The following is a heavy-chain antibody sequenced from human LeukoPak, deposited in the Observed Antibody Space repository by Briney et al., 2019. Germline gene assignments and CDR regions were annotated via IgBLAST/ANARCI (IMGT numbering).Heavy chain of an antibody. V-gene: IGHV4-59*08. Sequence: PSETLSLTCTVPGASISDYYWSWIRQPPGNGLEWIAYTYHSGSTKYNPSLRGRVTVSLDTSENQFSLRLNSVTASDTAVYYCARRRGTCSTARCYGFDTWGQGTKVTVSS. J-gene: IGHJ5*02. CDR3: ARRRGTCSTARCYGFDT. CDR2: TYHSGST. CDR1: GASISDYY. D-gene: IGHD2-2*01.